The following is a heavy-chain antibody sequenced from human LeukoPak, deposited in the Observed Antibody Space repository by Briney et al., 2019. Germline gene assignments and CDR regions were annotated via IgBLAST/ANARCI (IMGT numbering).Heavy chain of an antibody. V-gene: IGHV3-66*01. Sequence: GGSLRLSCAASGITVSSNDMSWVRQAPGKGLEWVSVIYSGGSTYYADSVKGRFTISRDISKNTLYLQMNSLRAEDTAVYYCARGPSVQEDLDYWGQGTLVTVSS. J-gene: IGHJ4*02. CDR3: ARGPSVQEDLDY. CDR2: IYSGGST. CDR1: GITVSSND.